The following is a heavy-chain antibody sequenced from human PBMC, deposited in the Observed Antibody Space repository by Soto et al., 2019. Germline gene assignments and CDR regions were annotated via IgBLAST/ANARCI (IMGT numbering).Heavy chain of an antibody. CDR3: ARGRDNWNSDAFDI. D-gene: IGHD1-7*01. J-gene: IGHJ3*02. V-gene: IGHV1-8*01. Sequence: ASVKVSCKASGYTFTSYDINWVRQATGQGLEWMGWMNPNSGDTGYAQKFQGRVTMTRNTSISTAYMELSSLRSEDTAVYYCARGRDNWNSDAFDIWGQGTMVTVSS. CDR1: GYTFTSYD. CDR2: MNPNSGDT.